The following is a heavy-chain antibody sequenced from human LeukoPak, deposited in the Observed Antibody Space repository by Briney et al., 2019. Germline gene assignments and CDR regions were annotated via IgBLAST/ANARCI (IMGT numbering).Heavy chain of an antibody. CDR2: ISSSSSYI. CDR3: ARDEAVGASDY. Sequence: GGSLRLSCAASGFTFSSYSMNWVRQAPGKGLEWVSSISSSSSYIYYADSVKGRFTISRDNAKNSLYLQMDSLRAEDTAVYYCARDEAVGASDYWGQGTLVTVSS. D-gene: IGHD1-26*01. V-gene: IGHV3-21*01. CDR1: GFTFSSYS. J-gene: IGHJ4*02.